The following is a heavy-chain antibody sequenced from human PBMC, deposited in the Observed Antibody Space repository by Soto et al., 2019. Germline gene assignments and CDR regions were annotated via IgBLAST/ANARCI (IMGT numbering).Heavy chain of an antibody. V-gene: IGHV4-39*01. CDR3: GKVLAGATGHNDSVS. Sequence: SETLSLTCTVSGGSIYRSGYYWGWIRHPPGRGLEWIGNIDYNGVTYSNPSLKSRVTISRDTSKNQFSLKLTYVTAAATALYYCGKVLAGATGHNDSVSWHPGTLVTVSS. D-gene: IGHD2-15*01. CDR1: GGSIYRSGYY. CDR2: IDYNGVT. J-gene: IGHJ5*02.